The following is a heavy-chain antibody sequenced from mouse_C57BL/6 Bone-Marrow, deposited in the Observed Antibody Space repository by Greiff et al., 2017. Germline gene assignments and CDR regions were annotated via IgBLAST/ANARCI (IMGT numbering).Heavy chain of an antibody. CDR2: IDPETGGT. Sequence: QVQLKQSGAELVRPGASVTLSCKASGYTFTDYEMHWVKQTPVHGLEWIGAIDPETGGTAYNQKFKGKAILTADKSSSTAYMELRSLTSEDSAVYYCTRFTTSMDYWGQGTSVTVSS. CDR3: TRFTTSMDY. V-gene: IGHV1-15*01. J-gene: IGHJ4*01. D-gene: IGHD5-5*01. CDR1: GYTFTDYE.